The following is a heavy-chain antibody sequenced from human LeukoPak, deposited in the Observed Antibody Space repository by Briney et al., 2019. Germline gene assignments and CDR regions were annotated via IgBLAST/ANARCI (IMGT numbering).Heavy chain of an antibody. J-gene: IGHJ4*02. CDR1: GASISSSNYY. Sequence: SETLSLTCSVSGASISSSNYYWGWIRQPPGKGLEWIGTAYYSGNTYYNPSLQSRVTISVDTSRNQFSLKLISVTAADTAVYFCAVGTSYYGSEPDYWGQGTLVTVSS. CDR3: AVGTSYYGSEPDY. CDR2: AYYSGNT. V-gene: IGHV4-39*01. D-gene: IGHD3-10*01.